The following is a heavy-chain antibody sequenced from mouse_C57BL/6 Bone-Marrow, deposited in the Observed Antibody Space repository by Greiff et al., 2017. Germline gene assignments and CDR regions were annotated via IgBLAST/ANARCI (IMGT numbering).Heavy chain of an antibody. J-gene: IGHJ2*01. CDR2: IDPENGDT. V-gene: IGHV14-4*01. Sequence: DVQLQESGAELVRPGASVKLSCTASGFNIKDDYMHWVKQRPEQGLEWIGWIDPENGDTEYASKFQGKATITADTSSNTAYLQLSSLTSEDTAVYYCTTCFITTVVAHFDYWGQGTTLTVSS. CDR3: TTCFITTVVAHFDY. D-gene: IGHD1-1*01. CDR1: GFNIKDDY.